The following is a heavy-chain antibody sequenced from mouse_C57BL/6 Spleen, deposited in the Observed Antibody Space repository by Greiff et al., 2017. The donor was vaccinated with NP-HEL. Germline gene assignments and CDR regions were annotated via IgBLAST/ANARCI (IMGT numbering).Heavy chain of an antibody. V-gene: IGHV1-82*01. CDR3: ARWAIVDSIIHFDY. J-gene: IGHJ2*01. D-gene: IGHD1-1*01. CDR2: IYPGDGDT. Sequence: QVQLKQSGPELVKPGASVKISCKASGYAFSSSWMNWVKQRPGKGLEWIGRIYPGDGDTNYNGQFKGKATLTADKSSSTAYMHLIGLTSVNSAVYVGARWAIVDSIIHFDYWGQGTTLTVSS. CDR1: GYAFSSSW.